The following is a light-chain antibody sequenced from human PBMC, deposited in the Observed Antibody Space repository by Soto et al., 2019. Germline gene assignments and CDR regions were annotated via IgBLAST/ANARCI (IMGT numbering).Light chain of an antibody. CDR2: DVS. J-gene: IGLJ1*01. CDR1: SSDVGGYSY. V-gene: IGLV2-11*01. Sequence: QSALTQPRSVSGSPGHSVTISCTGTSSDVGGYSYVSWYQQHPGKAPKLLISDVSKRPSGVPDCFSGSKFGNTASLTISGLQAEDEADYYCCSYAGAFIYVFGSGTKVTVL. CDR3: CSYAGAFIYV.